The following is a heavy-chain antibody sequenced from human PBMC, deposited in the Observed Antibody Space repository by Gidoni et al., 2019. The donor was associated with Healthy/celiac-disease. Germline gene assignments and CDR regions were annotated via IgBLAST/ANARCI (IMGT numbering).Heavy chain of an antibody. CDR1: GLTFGDYA. Sequence: EVQLVESGGGWVQPGRSLRLSCTDPGLTFGDYAMSWFRQAPGKGLEWVGFIRSKAYGGTTEYAASVTGRFTISSDDSKSIAYLQMHSLKTEDTAVYYCTSGKSPRTTYGMDVWGQGTTVTVSS. J-gene: IGHJ6*02. CDR3: TSGKSPRTTYGMDV. CDR2: IRSKAYGGTT. V-gene: IGHV3-49*03.